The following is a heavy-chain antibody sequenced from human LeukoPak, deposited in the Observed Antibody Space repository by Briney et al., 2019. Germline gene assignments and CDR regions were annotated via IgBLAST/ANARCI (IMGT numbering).Heavy chain of an antibody. CDR1: GFTFSDHY. D-gene: IGHD3-10*01. J-gene: IGHJ4*02. Sequence: GGSLRLSCAASGFTFSDHYMDWVRQAPGKGLEWVGRTRNKANSYTTEYAASVKGRFTISRDDSKNSLYLQTNSLKTEDTAVYYCARVGASYYGSGSYYRYPYYFDYWGQGTLVTVSS. CDR2: TRNKANSYTT. V-gene: IGHV3-72*01. CDR3: ARVGASYYGSGSYYRYPYYFDY.